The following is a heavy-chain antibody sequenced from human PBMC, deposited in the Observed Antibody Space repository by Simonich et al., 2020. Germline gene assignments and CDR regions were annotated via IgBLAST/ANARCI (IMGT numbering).Heavy chain of an antibody. CDR2: ILYEVSNK. CDR3: ARDRNWGWFDP. CDR1: GFTFSSYA. J-gene: IGHJ5*02. V-gene: IGHV3-30*07. Sequence: QVQLVESGGGVVQPGRSLRLSCAASGFTFSSYAMHWVRQAPGKGVVWGAVILYEVSNKSYADSVKGRFTISRDNSKNTLYLQMNSLRAEDTAVYYCARDRNWGWFDPWGQGTLVTVSS. D-gene: IGHD7-27*01.